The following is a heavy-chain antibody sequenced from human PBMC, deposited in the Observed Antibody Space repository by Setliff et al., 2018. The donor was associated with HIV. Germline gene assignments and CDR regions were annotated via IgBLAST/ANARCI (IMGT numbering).Heavy chain of an antibody. J-gene: IGHJ5*02. CDR1: GGSISSSSYY. D-gene: IGHD6-19*01. Sequence: SETLSLTCTVSGGSISSSSYYWGWIRQPPGKGLEWIGSIYYSVSTYYNPSLKSRVTISVDTSKNQFSLKLSSVTAADPAVYYCAREKRSGFSSGWTNWFDPWGQGTLVTV. V-gene: IGHV4-39*07. CDR2: IYYSVST. CDR3: AREKRSGFSSGWTNWFDP.